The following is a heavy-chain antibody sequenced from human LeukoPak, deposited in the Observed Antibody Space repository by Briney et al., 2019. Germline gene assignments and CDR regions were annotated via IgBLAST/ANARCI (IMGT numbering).Heavy chain of an antibody. CDR2: IKQDGSEK. CDR3: ARLSGYRYGLIFDY. J-gene: IGHJ4*02. Sequence: GGSLRLSCAASGFTFSSYWMSWVRQAPGKGLEWVANIKQDGSEKYYVDSVKGRFTISRDNAKNSLYLQMNSLRAEDTAVYYCARLSGYRYGLIFDYWGQGTLVTVSS. D-gene: IGHD5-18*01. V-gene: IGHV3-7*01. CDR1: GFTFSSYW.